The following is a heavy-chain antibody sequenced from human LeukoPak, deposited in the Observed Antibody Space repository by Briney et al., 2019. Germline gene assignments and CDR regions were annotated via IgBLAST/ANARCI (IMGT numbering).Heavy chain of an antibody. J-gene: IGHJ4*02. CDR3: ARNMVRGVIINY. D-gene: IGHD3-10*01. CDR2: IYHSGST. CDR1: GYSISSGYY. V-gene: IGHV4-38-2*02. Sequence: SETLSLTCTVSGYSISSGYYWGWIRQLPGKGLEWIGSIYHSGSTYYNPSLKSRVTISVDTSKNQFSLKLSSVTAADTAVYYCARNMVRGVIINYWGQGTLVTVSS.